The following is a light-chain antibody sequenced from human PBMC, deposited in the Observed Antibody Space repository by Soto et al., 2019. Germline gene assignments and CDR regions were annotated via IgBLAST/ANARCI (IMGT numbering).Light chain of an antibody. CDR2: GVT. J-gene: IGLJ3*02. V-gene: IGLV2-23*02. CDR1: RSDIGSYNN. CDR3: FSYAVSSIWV. Sequence: QSVLTQPASVSGSPGQSITISCSGSRSDIGSYNNVAWYQQHPGKAPRVMIFGVTKRPSRISDRFFGSKSGSTASLTISGLQAEDEADYFCFSYAVSSIWVFGGGTKLTVL.